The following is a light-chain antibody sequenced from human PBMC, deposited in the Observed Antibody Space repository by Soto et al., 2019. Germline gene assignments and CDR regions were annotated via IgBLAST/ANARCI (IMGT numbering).Light chain of an antibody. Sequence: LVLTQSPSASASLGASVKLTCTLSSGHSNYAIAWHQQQSEKGPRYLMKLNSDGSHSKGDGIPDRFSGSSSGAERYHTISSLQSEDEADYYCQTWGSGIVVFGGGTKVTVL. CDR1: SGHSNYA. CDR3: QTWGSGIVV. CDR2: LNSDGSH. J-gene: IGLJ2*01. V-gene: IGLV4-69*01.